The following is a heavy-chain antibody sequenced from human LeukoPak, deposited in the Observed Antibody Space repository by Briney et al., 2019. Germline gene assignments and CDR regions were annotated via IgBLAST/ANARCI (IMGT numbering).Heavy chain of an antibody. CDR3: AREGADFPDAFDI. Sequence: GGSLRLSCAASGFTVSSNYMSWVRQAPGKGLEWVSVIYSGGSTYYADSVKGRFTISRDNSKNTLHLQMNSLRAEDTAVYYCAREGADFPDAFDIWGQGTLVTVSS. V-gene: IGHV3-53*01. CDR1: GFTVSSNY. CDR2: IYSGGST. D-gene: IGHD3-3*01. J-gene: IGHJ3*02.